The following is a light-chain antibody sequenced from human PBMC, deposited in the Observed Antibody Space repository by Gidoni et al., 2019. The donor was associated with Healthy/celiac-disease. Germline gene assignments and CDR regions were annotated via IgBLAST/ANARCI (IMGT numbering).Light chain of an antibody. V-gene: IGKV1-33*01. Sequence: DIQMTQSPSSLSASVGDRVTITCQASQDISNYLNWYQQKPGKAPKLLIYDASNLETGVPSRFSGSGSGTDFTFNISSLQPEDIATYYCQQYDNLLSFGQGTKVEIK. J-gene: IGKJ1*01. CDR1: QDISNY. CDR3: QQYDNLLS. CDR2: DAS.